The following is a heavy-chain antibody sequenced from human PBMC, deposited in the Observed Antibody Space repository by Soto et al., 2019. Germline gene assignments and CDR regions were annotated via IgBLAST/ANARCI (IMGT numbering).Heavy chain of an antibody. CDR1: GGTFSSYR. D-gene: IGHD6-13*01. V-gene: IGHV1-69*13. CDR2: IVPIYRTA. CDR3: ARDSGAKLSSS. J-gene: IGHJ4*02. Sequence: SVKVSCKASGGTFSSYRINWVRQAPGQGLEWVGGIVPIYRTADYAQKFQGRVTITADESARTAYLEVRSLKSQDTAVYYCARDSGAKLSSSWGQGTLVTAPQ.